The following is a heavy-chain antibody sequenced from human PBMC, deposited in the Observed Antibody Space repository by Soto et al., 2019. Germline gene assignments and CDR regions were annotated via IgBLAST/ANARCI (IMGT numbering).Heavy chain of an antibody. V-gene: IGHV3-30*03. CDR3: VTGVMRGSSRGWPDAFDI. D-gene: IGHD6-19*01. CDR2: TSYDGTNK. J-gene: IGHJ3*02. CDR1: GFTFSSYS. Sequence: GGSLRLSCAASGFTFSSYSMHWVRQAPGKGLEWVAVTSYDGTNKYYADSVKGRFTISRDISKNTVFLQMNSLRTEDTAVYYCVTGVMRGSSRGWPDAFDIWGLGTMVTVSS.